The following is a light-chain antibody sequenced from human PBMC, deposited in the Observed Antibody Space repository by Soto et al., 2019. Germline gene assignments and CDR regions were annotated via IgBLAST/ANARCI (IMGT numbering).Light chain of an antibody. CDR2: EVT. Sequence: QSALTQPASVSGSPAQSITISCTGSSSDVGGHNYVSWYQQHPGKAPKLMIYEVTKRPSGVSNRFSGSKSGNTASLTISGLQAEDEADYYCSSYTCTSSLYVFGTGTKVTVL. CDR1: SSDVGGHNY. J-gene: IGLJ1*01. V-gene: IGLV2-14*01. CDR3: SSYTCTSSLYV.